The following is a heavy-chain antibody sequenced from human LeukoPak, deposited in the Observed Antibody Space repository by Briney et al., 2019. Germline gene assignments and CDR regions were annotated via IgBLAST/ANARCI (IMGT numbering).Heavy chain of an antibody. Sequence: SETLSLTCTVSGGSISSGGYYWSWIRQHPGKGLEWIGYIYYSGSTYYNPSLKSRVTISVDTSKSQLSLKLSSVTAADTAVYYCARDYGGNGGMDVWGKGTTVTVSS. J-gene: IGHJ6*03. CDR3: ARDYGGNGGMDV. V-gene: IGHV4-31*03. D-gene: IGHD4-23*01. CDR2: IYYSGST. CDR1: GGSISSGGYY.